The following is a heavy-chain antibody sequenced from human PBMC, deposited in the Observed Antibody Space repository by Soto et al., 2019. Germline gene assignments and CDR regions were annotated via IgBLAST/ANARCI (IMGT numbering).Heavy chain of an antibody. CDR2: IASTGDP. CDR3: AREGTGGGFDI. J-gene: IGHJ3*02. Sequence: GGSLRLSCAASGFTFSSYDMHWVRQGSGKGLEWVSPIASTGDPYYPGSVKGRFTISRENAKNSLYLQINSLRIGDTAVYYCAREGTGGGFDIWGQGTLVTVSS. V-gene: IGHV3-13*04. CDR1: GFTFSSYD. D-gene: IGHD1-1*01.